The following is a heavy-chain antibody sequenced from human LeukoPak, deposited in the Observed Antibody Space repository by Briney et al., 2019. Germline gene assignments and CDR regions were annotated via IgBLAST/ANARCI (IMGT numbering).Heavy chain of an antibody. CDR3: AGGYSYGYYYYGMGV. Sequence: ASVKVSCKASGYTFTSYGISWVRQAPGQGLEWMGWISAYNGNTNYAQKLQGRVTMTTDTSTSTAYMELRSLRSDDTAVYYCAGGYSYGYYYYGMGVWGQGTTVTVSS. V-gene: IGHV1-18*01. J-gene: IGHJ6*02. D-gene: IGHD5-18*01. CDR2: ISAYNGNT. CDR1: GYTFTSYG.